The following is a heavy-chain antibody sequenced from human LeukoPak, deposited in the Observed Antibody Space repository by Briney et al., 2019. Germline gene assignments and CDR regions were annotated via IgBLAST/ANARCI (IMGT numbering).Heavy chain of an antibody. J-gene: IGHJ5*01. CDR1: GFTFSRFW. CDR2: IEGDGTEK. V-gene: IGHV3-7*01. CDR3: AKEGAYPIITYDS. Sequence: GGSLRLSCAASGFTFSRFWMNWVRQAPGKGLEWVANIEGDGTEKYYVDSVKGRFSISRDNAKNSLYLQMDSLRAEDTAVYYCAKEGAYPIITYDSWGQGALVTVSS. D-gene: IGHD3-10*01.